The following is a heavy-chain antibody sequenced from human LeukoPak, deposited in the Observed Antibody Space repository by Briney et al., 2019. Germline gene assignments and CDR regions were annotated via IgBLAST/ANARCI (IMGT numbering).Heavy chain of an antibody. CDR3: ARDIVVVTAVPYGMDV. CDR2: IKQDGGEK. D-gene: IGHD2-21*02. J-gene: IGHJ6*02. CDR1: GFTFSSYW. Sequence: PGGSLRLSCAASGFTFSSYWMSWVRQAPGKGLEWVANIKQDGGEKYYVDSVKGRFTISRDNAKNSLYLQMNSLRAEDTAVYYCARDIVVVTAVPYGMDVRGQGTTVTVSS. V-gene: IGHV3-7*01.